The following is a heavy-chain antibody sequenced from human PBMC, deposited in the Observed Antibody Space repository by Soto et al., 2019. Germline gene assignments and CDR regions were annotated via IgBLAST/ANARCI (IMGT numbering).Heavy chain of an antibody. CDR2: INHSGST. CDR1: GGSFSGYY. CDR3: ARGNAHIVVVPAAIDCSGGSCYFAY. Sequence: SETLSLTCAVYGGSFSGYYWSWIRQPPGKGLEWIGEINHSGSTNYNPSLKSRVTISVDTSKNQFSLKLSSVTAADTAVYYCARGNAHIVVVPAAIDCSGGSCYFAYWGQGTLVTVSS. V-gene: IGHV4-34*01. D-gene: IGHD2-2*02. J-gene: IGHJ4*02.